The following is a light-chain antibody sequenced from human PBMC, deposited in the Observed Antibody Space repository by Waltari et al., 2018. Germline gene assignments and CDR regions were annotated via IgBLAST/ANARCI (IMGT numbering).Light chain of an antibody. J-gene: IGKJ4*01. Sequence: EIVMTQSPVTLSVSPRERATLSCRASQSISSNLAWYQQKPGQSPSLLLHGASTRSTGIPARFSGSGSGTDFTLTISSLQSEEFAVYFCQQYNTWPTFGGGTKVEIK. CDR2: GAS. V-gene: IGKV3-15*01. CDR3: QQYNTWPT. CDR1: QSISSN.